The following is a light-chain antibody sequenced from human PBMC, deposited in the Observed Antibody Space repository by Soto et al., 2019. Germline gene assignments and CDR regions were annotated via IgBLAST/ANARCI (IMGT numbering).Light chain of an antibody. CDR3: QQLNSYPLT. J-gene: IGKJ4*01. Sequence: DIQLTQSPSFLSASVGDRVSITCRASQGITSFLAWYQQIPGKAPKLLIYTASTLQSGVPPRFSGSGSRTEFTLTISSLQPEDFGTYYCQQLNSYPLTFGGGTRVAIK. CDR1: QGITSF. V-gene: IGKV1-9*01. CDR2: TAS.